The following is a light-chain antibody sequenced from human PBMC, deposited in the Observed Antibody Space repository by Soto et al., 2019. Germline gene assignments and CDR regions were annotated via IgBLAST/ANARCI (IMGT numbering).Light chain of an antibody. CDR3: QQYQKWPIT. CDR2: GAS. V-gene: IGKV3-15*01. Sequence: EIVMTQSPSTLSVSPGEGSTLSCMASQGIGSTLAWYQQKPGQTPRLLIYGASTRATGVPGRFSGSGSGTEFALTINSLQSEDFAVYYCQQYQKWPITFGQGTRLQIK. J-gene: IGKJ5*01. CDR1: QGIGST.